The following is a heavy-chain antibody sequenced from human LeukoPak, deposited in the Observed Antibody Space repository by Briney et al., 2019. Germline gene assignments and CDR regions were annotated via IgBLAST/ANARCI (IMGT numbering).Heavy chain of an antibody. J-gene: IGHJ4*02. D-gene: IGHD2-21*01. V-gene: IGHV3-30*03. CDR2: ISYDGSNK. CDR3: ARDDCGDTCYPGGY. Sequence: GRSLRLSCATSGFTFSSYGMHWVRQAPGKGLEWVAVISYDGSNKYSADSVKGRFTISRDNSKNTLYPQMSSLRAEDTALYYCARDDCGDTCYPGGYWGQGTLVTVSS. CDR1: GFTFSSYG.